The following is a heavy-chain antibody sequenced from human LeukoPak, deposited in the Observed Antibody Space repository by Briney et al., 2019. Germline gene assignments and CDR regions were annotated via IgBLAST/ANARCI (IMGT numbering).Heavy chain of an antibody. CDR2: IYYSGST. Sequence: PSETLSLTCTVSGGSISSYYWSWIRQPPGKGLEWIGYIYYSGSTNYNPSLKSRVTISVDTSKNQFSLKLSSVTAADTAVYYCAKRGRGITMIVVGSSFDYWGQGTLVTVSS. D-gene: IGHD3-22*01. J-gene: IGHJ4*02. CDR1: GGSISSYY. V-gene: IGHV4-59*01. CDR3: AKRGRGITMIVVGSSFDY.